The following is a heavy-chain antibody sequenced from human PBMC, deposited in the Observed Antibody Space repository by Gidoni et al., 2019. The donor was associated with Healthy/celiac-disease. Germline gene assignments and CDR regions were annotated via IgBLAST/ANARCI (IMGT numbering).Heavy chain of an antibody. CDR2: INPSGGST. J-gene: IGHJ6*02. Sequence: QVQLVQSGAEVKKPGASVKVSCKASGYTFTSYYMHLVRQAPGQGLEWMGIINPSGGSTSYAQKFQGRVTMTRDTSTSTVYMELSSLRSEDTAVYYCARDPAGGVAAIKNYYYYYGMDVWGQGTTVTVSS. CDR1: GYTFTSYY. CDR3: ARDPAGGVAAIKNYYYYYGMDV. D-gene: IGHD2-15*01. V-gene: IGHV1-46*03.